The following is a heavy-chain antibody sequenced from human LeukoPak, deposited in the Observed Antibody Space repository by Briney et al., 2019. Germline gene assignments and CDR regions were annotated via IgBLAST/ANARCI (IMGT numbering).Heavy chain of an antibody. D-gene: IGHD1-14*01. J-gene: IGHJ6*03. CDR1: GASVSTYY. CDR2: IDYFGRT. V-gene: IGHV4-59*08. Sequence: SETLSLTCAVSGASVSTYYWSWIRQPPGKGLEWIGYIDYFGRTNYNPSLQSRVIISVDTSKNQFSLKLSSVTAADTAVYYCARHPLDTGDYYYYYYMDVWGKGTTVTVSS. CDR3: ARHPLDTGDYYYYYYMDV.